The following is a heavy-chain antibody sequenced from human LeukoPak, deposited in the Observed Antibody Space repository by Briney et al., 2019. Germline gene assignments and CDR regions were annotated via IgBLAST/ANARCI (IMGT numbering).Heavy chain of an antibody. Sequence: SETLSLTCTVSGGSISSSSYYWGWIRQPPGKGLEWIETINYSGDTYYNPSLKSRVTISVDSSKNQFSLKLSSVTAADTAVYYCVRLQAVTGNFDYWGQGALVTASS. CDR3: VRLQAVTGNFDY. CDR1: GGSISSSSYY. V-gene: IGHV4-39*07. D-gene: IGHD1-20*01. J-gene: IGHJ4*02. CDR2: INYSGDT.